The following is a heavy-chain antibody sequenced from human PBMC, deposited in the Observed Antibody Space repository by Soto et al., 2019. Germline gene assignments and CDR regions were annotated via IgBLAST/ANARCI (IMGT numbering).Heavy chain of an antibody. CDR1: GYTFTSYG. Sequence: QVQLVQSGAEVKKPGASVKVSCKASGYTFTSYGINWVRQAPGQGLEWRGWISAYNGNTNYEQKLQRRVNMTTDTSTSAAYLWLRSLRSDDTAVYYCARDGPVAVAGNGDYWGQGTLVTVCS. D-gene: IGHD6-19*01. CDR2: ISAYNGNT. CDR3: ARDGPVAVAGNGDY. V-gene: IGHV1-18*01. J-gene: IGHJ4*02.